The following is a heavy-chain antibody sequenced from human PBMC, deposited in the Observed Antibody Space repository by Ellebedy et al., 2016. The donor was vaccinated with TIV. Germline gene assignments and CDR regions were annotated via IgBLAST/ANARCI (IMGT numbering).Heavy chain of an antibody. CDR1: GFTFVSYC. J-gene: IGHJ5*01. CDR2: IKHDGSDT. Sequence: PGGSLRLSCAASGFTFVSYCMSWVRQAPGKGLEWVANIKHDGSDTSYVDSVTGRFTVSRDNAKNSVYLQMNSLRDEDTAVYYCAREPNGWYHYDSWGQGTLVTVSS. D-gene: IGHD6-19*01. V-gene: IGHV3-7*01. CDR3: AREPNGWYHYDS.